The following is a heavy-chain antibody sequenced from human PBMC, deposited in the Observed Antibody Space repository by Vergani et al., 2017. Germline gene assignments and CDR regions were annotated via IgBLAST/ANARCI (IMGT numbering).Heavy chain of an antibody. CDR3: ARERIAARRVLDY. CDR1: GFTFSSYS. V-gene: IGHV3-21*01. Sequence: EVQLVESGGGLVKPGGSLRLSCAASGFTFSSYSMNWVRQAPGKGLEWVSSISSSSSYIYYADSVKGRFTISRDNAKNSLYLQMNSLRAEDTAVYYCARERIAARRVLDYWGQGTLVTVSS. CDR2: ISSSSSYI. D-gene: IGHD6-6*01. J-gene: IGHJ4*02.